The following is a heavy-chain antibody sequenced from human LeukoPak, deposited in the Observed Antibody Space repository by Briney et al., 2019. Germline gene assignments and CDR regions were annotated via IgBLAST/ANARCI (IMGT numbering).Heavy chain of an antibody. CDR2: INHSGST. J-gene: IGHJ3*02. CDR3: ATAGAFSGNYADTFNI. Sequence: SETLSLTCAVYGGSFSGYYWSWIRQPPGKGLEWIGEINHSGSTNYNPSLKSRVTISVDTSKNQFSLKLSSVTAADTAVYYCATAGAFSGNYADTFNIWGQGTMVTVSS. V-gene: IGHV4-34*01. CDR1: GGSFSGYY. D-gene: IGHD1-26*01.